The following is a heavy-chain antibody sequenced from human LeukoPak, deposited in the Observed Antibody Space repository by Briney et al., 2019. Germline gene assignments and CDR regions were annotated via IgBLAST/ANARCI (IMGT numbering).Heavy chain of an antibody. J-gene: IGHJ6*02. Sequence: GGSLRLSCTASGFTFNRHWMSWVRQAPGKGLEWVASINQDGSAKYYVDSVKGRFIISRDNAENSLSLQMNNLRVEDTAMYYCASRGNSGSYSGYYYGMDVWGQGTTVTVSS. CDR2: INQDGSAK. CDR1: GFTFNRHW. D-gene: IGHD1-26*01. V-gene: IGHV3-7*01. CDR3: ASRGNSGSYSGYYYGMDV.